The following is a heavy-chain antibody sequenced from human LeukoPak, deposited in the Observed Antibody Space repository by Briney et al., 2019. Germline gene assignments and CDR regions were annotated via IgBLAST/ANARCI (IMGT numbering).Heavy chain of an antibody. CDR1: GFTFSSYW. CDR3: IGSGGWLGY. Sequence: GGSLRLSCAASGFTFSSYWMHWVRQAPGKGLVWVSRINSDGSTIYADSVKGRFTISRDNAKNTLYLQMNSLRAEDTAVYYCIGSGGWLGYWGQGTLGTVSP. CDR2: INSDGST. J-gene: IGHJ4*02. D-gene: IGHD6-19*01. V-gene: IGHV3-74*01.